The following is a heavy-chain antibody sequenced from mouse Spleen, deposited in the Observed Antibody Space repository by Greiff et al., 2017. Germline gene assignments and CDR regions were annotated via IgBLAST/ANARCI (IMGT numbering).Heavy chain of an antibody. CDR2: IRNKANGYTT. V-gene: IGHV7-3*01. Sequence: EVQGVESGGGLVQPGGSLSLSCAASGFTFTDYYMSWVRQPPGKALEWLGFIRNKANGYTTEYSASVKGRFTISRDNSQSILYLQMNALRAEDSATYYCARYAAQTGLFDYWGQGTTLTVSS. CDR3: ARYAAQTGLFDY. D-gene: IGHD4-1*01. CDR1: GFTFTDYY. J-gene: IGHJ2*01.